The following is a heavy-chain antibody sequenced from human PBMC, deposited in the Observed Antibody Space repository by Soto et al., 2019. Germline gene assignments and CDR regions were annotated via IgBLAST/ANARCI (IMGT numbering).Heavy chain of an antibody. CDR2: ISWNSGSI. CDR1: GFTFDDYA. J-gene: IGHJ4*02. D-gene: IGHD6-6*01. CDR3: AKVAESAALDC. V-gene: IGHV3-9*01. Sequence: EVQLVESGGGLVQPGRSLRLSCAASGFTFDDYAMHWVRQAPGKGLEWVSGISWNSGSIGYADSVKGRFTISRDNAKNSLDLQMNSLRAEDTALYYCAKVAESAALDCWGQGTLVTVSS.